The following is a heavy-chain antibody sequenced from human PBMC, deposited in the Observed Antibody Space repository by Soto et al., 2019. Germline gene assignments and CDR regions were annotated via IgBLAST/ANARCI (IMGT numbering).Heavy chain of an antibody. Sequence: SESLSLTCAVCGGFLSESYGAWIRQPPGKGLEWIGEINHVGGTNYNPSLKSRVTMSVDTSQNQFSLRLISVTAADTAMYFCVRIRYQLPSSVLWLDPWGQGTPVTVSS. D-gene: IGHD3-16*01. J-gene: IGHJ5*02. CDR1: GGFLSESY. V-gene: IGHV4-34*01. CDR3: VRIRYQLPSSVLWLDP. CDR2: INHVGGT.